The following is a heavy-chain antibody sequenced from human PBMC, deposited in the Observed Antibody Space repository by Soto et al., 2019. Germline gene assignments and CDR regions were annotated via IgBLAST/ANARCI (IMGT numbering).Heavy chain of an antibody. Sequence: KPSETLSLTCTVSGGSISSYYWSWIRQPPGKGLEWIGYIYYSGSTNYNPSLKSRVTISVDTSKNQFSLKLSSVTAADTAVYYCAHTSYSNYGSDWFDPWGQGTLVTVSS. CDR3: AHTSYSNYGSDWFDP. V-gene: IGHV4-59*08. CDR1: GGSISSYY. D-gene: IGHD4-4*01. J-gene: IGHJ5*02. CDR2: IYYSGST.